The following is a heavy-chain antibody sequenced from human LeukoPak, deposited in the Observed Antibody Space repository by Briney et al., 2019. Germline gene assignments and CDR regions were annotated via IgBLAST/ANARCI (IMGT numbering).Heavy chain of an antibody. Sequence: SETLSLTCAVYGGSFSFYYWSWIRQPPGKGLEWIGEINHSGSTNYNPSLKSRVTISVEKSKNQFSLKLSSVTAADTAVYYCARSRLGVRGIKFDYWGQGTLVTVSS. CDR3: ARSRLGVRGIKFDY. J-gene: IGHJ4*02. CDR1: GGSFSFYY. CDR2: INHSGST. V-gene: IGHV4-34*01. D-gene: IGHD3-10*01.